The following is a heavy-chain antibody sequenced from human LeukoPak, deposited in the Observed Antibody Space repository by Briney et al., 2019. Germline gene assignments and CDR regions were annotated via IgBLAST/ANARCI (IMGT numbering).Heavy chain of an antibody. CDR1: GFTFSTYS. J-gene: IGHJ6*02. CDR2: ISSRSSTI. Sequence: GGSLRLSCAASGFTFSTYSMNWVRQAPGKGLEWVSYISSRSSTIYYVDSVKGRFTISRDNAKNSLYLQMNSLRAEDTAVYYRARDLDSYYGMDVWGQGTTVTVSS. D-gene: IGHD1-1*01. CDR3: ARDLDSYYGMDV. V-gene: IGHV3-48*01.